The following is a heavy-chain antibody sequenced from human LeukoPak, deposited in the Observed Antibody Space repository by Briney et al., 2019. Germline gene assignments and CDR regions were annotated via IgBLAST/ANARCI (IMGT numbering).Heavy chain of an antibody. CDR3: VIDQRPAGLGFRHGWGSYNGLDV. Sequence: GASVKVSCKVSGYTLTELSMHWVRQTPGKGLEWMGGFDPEDGETLYAQKFQGRVTMTEDTSTDTAYMELSSLRSEGTAVYYCVIDQRPAGLGFRHGWGSYNGLDVWGQGTAVTVSS. CDR1: GYTLTELS. D-gene: IGHD3-10*01. J-gene: IGHJ6*02. V-gene: IGHV1-24*01. CDR2: FDPEDGET.